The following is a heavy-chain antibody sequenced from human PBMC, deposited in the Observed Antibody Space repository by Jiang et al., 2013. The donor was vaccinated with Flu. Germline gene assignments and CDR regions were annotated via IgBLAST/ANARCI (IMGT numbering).Heavy chain of an antibody. V-gene: IGHV3-30*02. CDR2: IRFDGSNK. CDR3: AKDRGGNYFYGMDV. CDR1: GFTFSSYG. Sequence: VQLLESGGGVVQPGGSLRLSCAASGFTFSSYGMHWVRQAPGKGLEWVAFIRFDGSNKYYADSVRGRFTISRDNSKNTLYLQMNSLRAEDTAVYYCAKDRGGNYFYGMDVWGQGTTVTVSS. J-gene: IGHJ6*02. D-gene: IGHD1-26*01.